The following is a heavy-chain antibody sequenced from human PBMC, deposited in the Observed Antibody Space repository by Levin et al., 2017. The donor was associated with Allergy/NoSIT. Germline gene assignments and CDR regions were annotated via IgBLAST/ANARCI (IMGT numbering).Heavy chain of an antibody. Sequence: TLSLTCTFSGFSLSTSGVGVGWIRQPPGKALEWLALIYWDDDKRYSPSLKSRLTITKDTSKNQVVLTMTNMDPVDTATYYCALNSSPFRAFDIWGQGTMVTVSS. V-gene: IGHV2-5*02. D-gene: IGHD6-6*01. CDR2: IYWDDDK. J-gene: IGHJ3*02. CDR3: ALNSSPFRAFDI. CDR1: GFSLSTSGVG.